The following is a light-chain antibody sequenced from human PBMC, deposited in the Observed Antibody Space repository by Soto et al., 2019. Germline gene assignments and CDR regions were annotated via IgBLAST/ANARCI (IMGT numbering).Light chain of an antibody. CDR1: QSVSSSY. CDR2: GAS. V-gene: IGKV3-20*01. Sequence: EIVLTKSPGTLSLSPGARATLSCTAGQSVSSSYLAWYQQKPGQATRLLIYGASSRVTGSPDRFSGRVSGTDFPLPISSLESYDFAVYYCHQYGSSPYPVGQGTKLETK. CDR3: HQYGSSPYP. J-gene: IGKJ2*01.